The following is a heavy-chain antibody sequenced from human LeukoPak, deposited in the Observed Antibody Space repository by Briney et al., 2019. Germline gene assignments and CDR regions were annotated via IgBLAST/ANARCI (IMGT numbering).Heavy chain of an antibody. D-gene: IGHD4-23*01. CDR2: ISYDGSNK. J-gene: IGHJ4*02. CDR1: GFTFSSYA. CDR3: ARDGGNSGFDY. Sequence: GGSLRLSCAASGFTFSSYAMHWVRQAPGKGLEWVAVISYDGSNKYYADSVKGRFTISRDNSKNTLYLQMNSLRAEDTAVYYCARDGGNSGFDYWGQGTLVTVSS. V-gene: IGHV3-30-3*01.